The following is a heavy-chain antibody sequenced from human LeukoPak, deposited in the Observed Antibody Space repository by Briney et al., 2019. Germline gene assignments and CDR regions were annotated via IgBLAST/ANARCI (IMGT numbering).Heavy chain of an antibody. CDR1: GGSISSGDYY. V-gene: IGHV4-30-4*01. Sequence: SETLSLTCTVSGGSISSGDYYWSWIRQPPGTGLEWLGYIYYSGSTYYNPSLKSRVTISVDTSKNQFSLKLSSVTAADTAVYYCARVVYYDSSGYSRSRYYFDYWGQGTLVTVSS. CDR3: ARVVYYDSSGYSRSRYYFDY. CDR2: IYYSGST. J-gene: IGHJ4*02. D-gene: IGHD3-22*01.